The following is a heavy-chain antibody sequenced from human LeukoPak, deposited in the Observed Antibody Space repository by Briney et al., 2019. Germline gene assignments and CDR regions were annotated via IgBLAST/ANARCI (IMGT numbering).Heavy chain of an antibody. Sequence: SEALSLTFTCSLASIISSLSFWGWIRQPPGRGRGWLVSIFSGGNTYYSPSRNGRVSIPIKTSKNQFSLKWTAVTGADTAFYYCARPHPGSSSGYVDYWGQGILVTVSS. CDR1: LASIISSLSF. D-gene: IGHD3-22*01. CDR3: ARPHPGSSSGYVDY. J-gene: IGHJ4*02. CDR2: IFSGGNT. V-gene: IGHV4-39*01.